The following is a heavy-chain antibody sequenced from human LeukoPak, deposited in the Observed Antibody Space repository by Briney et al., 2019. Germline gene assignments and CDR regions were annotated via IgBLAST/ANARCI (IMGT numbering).Heavy chain of an antibody. CDR1: GGSFSGYY. CDR2: INHSGST. CDR3: ARCGPDILVVTAAIPEGWFDP. D-gene: IGHD2-2*02. V-gene: IGHV4-34*01. J-gene: IGHJ5*02. Sequence: PSETLSLTCAVYGGSFSGYYCSWIRQPPGKGLEWIGEINHSGSTNYNPSLKSRVTISVDTSKNQSSLNRGSVTAADTAVYYCARCGPDILVVTAAIPEGWFDPWGQGTLVTVSS.